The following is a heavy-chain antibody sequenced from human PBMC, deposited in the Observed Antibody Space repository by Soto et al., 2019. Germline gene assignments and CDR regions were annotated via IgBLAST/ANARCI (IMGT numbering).Heavy chain of an antibody. J-gene: IGHJ5*02. Sequence: PSETLSLTCAVSGGSISSGGYSWSWIRQPPGKGLEWIGYIYHSGSTYYNPSLKSRVTISVDRSKNQFSLKLSSVTAADTAVYYCARGSVEMAHNWFDPWGQGTLVTVSS. CDR3: ARGSVEMAHNWFDP. D-gene: IGHD2-15*01. CDR1: GGSISSGGYS. V-gene: IGHV4-30-2*01. CDR2: IYHSGST.